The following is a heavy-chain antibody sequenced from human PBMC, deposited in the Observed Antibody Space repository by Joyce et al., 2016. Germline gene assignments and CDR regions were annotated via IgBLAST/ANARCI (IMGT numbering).Heavy chain of an antibody. Sequence: QVHLQQWGAGLLKPSETLSLTCAVYGVPFSGFYWAWIRQSPGKGLEWIGEINHSGDTNYHPSRKSRVTISIDTSNDQFSLKLTSMTAADTAMYYCARQRAYNYVSWGQGTLVTVSS. J-gene: IGHJ4*02. CDR1: GVPFSGFY. V-gene: IGHV4-34*01. D-gene: IGHD1-1*01. CDR3: ARQRAYNYVS. CDR2: INHSGDT.